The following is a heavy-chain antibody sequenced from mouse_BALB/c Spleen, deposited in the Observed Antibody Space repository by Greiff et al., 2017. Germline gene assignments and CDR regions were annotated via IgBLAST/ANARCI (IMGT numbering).Heavy chain of an antibody. Sequence: QVQLQQPGAELVRPGASVKLSCKASGYTFTSYWMNWVKQRPGQGLEWIGGINPNNGGTSYNQKFKGKATLTVDKSSSTAYMELRSLTSEDSAVYYCARGTTGYFDYWGQGTTLTVSS. CDR1: GYTFTSYW. J-gene: IGHJ2*01. CDR3: ARGTTGYFDY. CDR2: INPNNGGT. D-gene: IGHD1-1*01. V-gene: IGHV1-53*01.